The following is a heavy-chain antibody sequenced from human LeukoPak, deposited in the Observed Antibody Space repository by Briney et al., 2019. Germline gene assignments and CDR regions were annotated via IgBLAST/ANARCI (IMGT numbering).Heavy chain of an antibody. D-gene: IGHD5-18*01. Sequence: SVKVSCKASGGTFSSYAISWVRQAPGQGLEWMGGIIPIFGTANYAQKFQGRVTITADESTSTAYMELSSLTSEDTALYYCVREYTYGPALGYWGQGTLVTVSS. V-gene: IGHV1-69*13. CDR2: IIPIFGTA. CDR1: GGTFSSYA. J-gene: IGHJ4*02. CDR3: VREYTYGPALGY.